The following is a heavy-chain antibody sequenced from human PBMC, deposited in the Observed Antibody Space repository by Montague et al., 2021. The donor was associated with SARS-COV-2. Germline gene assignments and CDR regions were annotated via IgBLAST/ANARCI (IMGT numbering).Heavy chain of an antibody. CDR3: ARDNIVIVPPAIFYDS. D-gene: IGHD2-2*01. V-gene: IGHV3-7*01. Sequence: SLRLSCAASGFIFSNFWMSWVRQAPGKGLEWVANIKQDGSEKFYVDSVKGRFTISRDNAKNSLYLQMYSLRAEDTAVYFCARDNIVIVPPAIFYDSWGQGTLATVSS. J-gene: IGHJ4*02. CDR1: GFIFSNFW. CDR2: IKQDGSEK.